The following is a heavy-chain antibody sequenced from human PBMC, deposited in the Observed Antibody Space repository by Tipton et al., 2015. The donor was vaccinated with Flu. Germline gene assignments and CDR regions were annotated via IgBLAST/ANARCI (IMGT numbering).Heavy chain of an antibody. CDR1: GGSLTGYY. CDR2: IIHSGST. J-gene: IGHJ4*02. V-gene: IGHV4-34*12. Sequence: TLSLTCAVFGGSLTGYYWSWIRQPPGKGLEWIGEIIHSGSTNYNPSLKSRVTIPVDTSTDQFSLKLNSVTAADTAVYYCARHHFDGFWDGSYGYWGQGTLVTVSS. CDR3: ARHHFDGFWDGSYGY. D-gene: IGHD3-3*01.